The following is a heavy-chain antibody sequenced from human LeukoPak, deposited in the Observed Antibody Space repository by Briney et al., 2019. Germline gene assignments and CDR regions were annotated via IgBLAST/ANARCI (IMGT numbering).Heavy chain of an antibody. CDR3: ARNEDSSGWYFDY. Sequence: GGSLRLSCAASGFTFSSYAMHWVRQAPGKGLEWVAAISYDGSNKYYADSVKGRFTISRDNSKNTLYLQMNSLRAEDTAVYYCARNEDSSGWYFDYWGQGTLVTVSS. D-gene: IGHD6-19*01. CDR1: GFTFSSYA. V-gene: IGHV3-30*04. CDR2: ISYDGSNK. J-gene: IGHJ4*02.